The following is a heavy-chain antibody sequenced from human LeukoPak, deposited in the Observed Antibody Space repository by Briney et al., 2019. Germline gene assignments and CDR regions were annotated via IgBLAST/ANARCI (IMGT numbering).Heavy chain of an antibody. D-gene: IGHD2-2*01. CDR1: GGTFSSYA. CDR3: ARGRMGRVPAAVRFDP. V-gene: IGHV1-69*01. Sequence: ASVKVSCKASGGTFSSYAISWVRQAPGQGLEWMGGIIPIFGTANYAQKFQGRVTITADESTSTAYMELSSLRSEDTAMYYCARGRMGRVPAAVRFDPWGQGTLVTVSS. J-gene: IGHJ5*02. CDR2: IIPIFGTA.